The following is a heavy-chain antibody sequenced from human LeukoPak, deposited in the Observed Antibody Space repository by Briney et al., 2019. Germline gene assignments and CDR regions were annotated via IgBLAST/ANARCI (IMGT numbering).Heavy chain of an antibody. V-gene: IGHV4-34*01. CDR2: INHSGST. J-gene: IGHJ5*02. D-gene: IGHD5-24*01. CDR3: ARGMKEMATITWFDP. CDR1: GVSFSGYY. Sequence: SETLSLTCAVYGVSFSGYYWSWIRQPPGKGLEWIGEINHSGSTNYNPSLKSRVTISVDTSKNQFSLKLSSVTAADTAVYYCARGMKEMATITWFDPWGQGTLVTVSS.